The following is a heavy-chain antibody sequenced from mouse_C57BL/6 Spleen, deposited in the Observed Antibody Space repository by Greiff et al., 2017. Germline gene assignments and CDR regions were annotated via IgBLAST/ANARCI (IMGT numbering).Heavy chain of an antibody. CDR2: IYPGSGST. D-gene: IGHD1-1*01. CDR1: GYTFTSYW. CDR3: ARGDTTDFDY. V-gene: IGHV1-55*01. Sequence: QVHVKQSGAELVKPGASVKMSCKASGYTFTSYWITWVKQRPGQGLEWIGDIYPGSGSTNYNEKFKSKATLTVDTSSSTAYMQLSSLTSEDSAVYYCARGDTTDFDYWGQGTTLTVSS. J-gene: IGHJ2*01.